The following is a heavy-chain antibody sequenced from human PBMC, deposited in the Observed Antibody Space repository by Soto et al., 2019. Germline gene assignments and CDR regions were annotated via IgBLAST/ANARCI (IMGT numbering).Heavy chain of an antibody. D-gene: IGHD3-10*01. J-gene: IGHJ4*02. Sequence: PERSRRLPCAPSASSLSSYWMHLFRQDPGTGLVWVSRINSDGSSTSYADSVKGRFTISRDNAKNTLYLQMNSLRAEDTAVYYCAGHRTIWFGELLYWGPGTLVTVSS. CDR2: INSDGSST. V-gene: IGHV3-74*01. CDR1: ASSLSSYW. CDR3: AGHRTIWFGELLY.